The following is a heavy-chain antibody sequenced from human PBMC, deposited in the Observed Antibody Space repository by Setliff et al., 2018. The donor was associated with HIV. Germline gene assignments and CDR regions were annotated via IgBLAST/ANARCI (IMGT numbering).Heavy chain of an antibody. V-gene: IGHV4-30-4*08. J-gene: IGHJ4*02. Sequence: SETLSLTCTVSGGSISSDDYYWNWIRQPPGKGLEWIGYITYSGSAYYNPSLKSRVTISIDTSKNQFSLKLNSVTAADTAVYYCARLGAENFGDYDWVDYWGQGTLVTVSS. CDR2: ITYSGSA. CDR3: ARLGAENFGDYDWVDY. D-gene: IGHD5-12*01. CDR1: GGSISSDDYY.